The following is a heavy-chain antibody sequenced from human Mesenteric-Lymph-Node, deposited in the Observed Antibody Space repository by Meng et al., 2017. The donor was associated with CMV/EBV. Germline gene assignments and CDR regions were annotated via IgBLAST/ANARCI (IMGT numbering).Heavy chain of an antibody. J-gene: IGHJ5*02. Sequence: GESLKISCAASRFTFSSSAMTWVRQAPGRGLEWVSTININGNTYYADSVKGRFTVSRDNSENTLYLQMNSLRVEDTAVYYCANYAYQSGRRFDPWGQGTLVTVSS. D-gene: IGHD3-16*01. V-gene: IGHV3-23*01. CDR2: ININGNT. CDR3: ANYAYQSGRRFDP. CDR1: RFTFSSSA.